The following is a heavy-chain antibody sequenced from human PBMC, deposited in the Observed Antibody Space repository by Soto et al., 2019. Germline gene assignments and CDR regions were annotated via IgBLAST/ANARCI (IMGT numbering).Heavy chain of an antibody. V-gene: IGHV4-34*01. CDR1: GGSFSCYY. J-gene: IGHJ4*02. Sequence: SETLSLTCAVYGGSFSCYYWSWIRQPPGKGLEWIGEINHSGSTNYNPSLKSRVTITVDTSKNQFSLKLSSVTVADTAVYYCARGLYDYIWGSYPDWGQGTLVTVSS. CDR3: ARGLYDYIWGSYPD. D-gene: IGHD3-16*02. CDR2: INHSGST.